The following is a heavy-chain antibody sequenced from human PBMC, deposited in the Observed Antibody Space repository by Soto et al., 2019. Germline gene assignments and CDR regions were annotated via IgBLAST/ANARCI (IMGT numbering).Heavy chain of an antibody. V-gene: IGHV1-69*08. J-gene: IGHJ6*02. Sequence: QVQLVQSGAEVKKPGSSVKVSCKASVGTFSSYTISWVRQAPGQGLEWMGRIIPILGIANYAQKFQGRVTITADKSTSTAYMELSSLRSEDTAVYYCARDQASAVDYYYGMDVWGQGTTVTVSS. CDR2: IIPILGIA. D-gene: IGHD6-13*01. CDR3: ARDQASAVDYYYGMDV. CDR1: VGTFSSYT.